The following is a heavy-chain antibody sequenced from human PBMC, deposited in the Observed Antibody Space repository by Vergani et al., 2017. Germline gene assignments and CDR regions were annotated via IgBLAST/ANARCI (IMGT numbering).Heavy chain of an antibody. CDR3: ARGGWMVTARGFDY. V-gene: IGHV3-64*01. D-gene: IGHD2-21*02. CDR2: ISSNGGST. Sequence: VQLVESGGGVVQPGRSLRLSCAASGFTFSSYAMHWVRQAPGKGLEYVSAISSNGGSTYYANSVKGRFTISRDNSKNTLYRQMGSLRAEDMAVYYCARGGWMVTARGFDYWGQGTLVTVSS. J-gene: IGHJ4*02. CDR1: GFTFSSYA.